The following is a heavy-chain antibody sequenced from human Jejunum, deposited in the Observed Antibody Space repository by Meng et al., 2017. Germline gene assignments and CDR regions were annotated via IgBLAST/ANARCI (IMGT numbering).Heavy chain of an antibody. V-gene: IGHV3-23*01. Sequence: GESLKISCAAFGLSFSTYAMSWVRQAPGKGLEWVSAFASSGGYIHYADSVKGRFIISKDNSRNTLFLEMNNLRADDTAVYYCAKARGPFVDAYDFDVWGQGTSVTVSS. CDR3: AKARGPFVDAYDFDV. J-gene: IGHJ3*01. CDR2: FASSGGYI. CDR1: GLSFSTYA. D-gene: IGHD5-12*01.